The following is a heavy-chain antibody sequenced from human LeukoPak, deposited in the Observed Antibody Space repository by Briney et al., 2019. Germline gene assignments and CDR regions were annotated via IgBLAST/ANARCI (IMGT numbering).Heavy chain of an antibody. CDR3: AIPSEYSSSWHDAFDI. V-gene: IGHV3-21*01. CDR1: GFTFSSYS. J-gene: IGHJ3*02. Sequence: PGGSLRLSCAASGFTFSSYSMNWVRQAPGKGLEWVSSISSSSSYIYYADSVKGRFTISRDNAKNSLYLQMNSLRTEDTAVYYCAIPSEYSSSWHDAFDIWGQGTMVTVSS. D-gene: IGHD6-13*01. CDR2: ISSSSSYI.